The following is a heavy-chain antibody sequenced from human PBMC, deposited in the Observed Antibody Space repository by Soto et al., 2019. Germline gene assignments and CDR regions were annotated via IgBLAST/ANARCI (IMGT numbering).Heavy chain of an antibody. CDR3: ARGFKIFGVAKAIYNWFDP. CDR1: GGSFSGYY. Sequence: SETLSLTCAVYGGSFSGYYWSWIRQPPGEGLEWIGEINHSGSTNYNPSLKSRVTISVDTSKNQFSLKLSSVTAADTAVYYCARGFKIFGVAKAIYNWFDPWGQGTLVTVSS. D-gene: IGHD3-3*01. V-gene: IGHV4-34*01. CDR2: INHSGST. J-gene: IGHJ5*02.